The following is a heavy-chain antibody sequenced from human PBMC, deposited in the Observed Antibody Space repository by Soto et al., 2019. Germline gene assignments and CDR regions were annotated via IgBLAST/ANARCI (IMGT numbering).Heavy chain of an antibody. J-gene: IGHJ6*02. CDR2: IIPIFGTA. CDR1: GGTLSSYA. CDR3: ARDGPSMVRGFIGYYYYGMDV. D-gene: IGHD3-10*01. V-gene: IGHV1-69*01. Sequence: QVQLVQSGAEVKKPGSSVKVSCKASGGTLSSYAISWVRQAPGQGLEWMGGIIPIFGTANYAQKFQGRVTITAAESTSTAYMELSSRRSEDTAVYYCARDGPSMVRGFIGYYYYGMDVWGQGTTVTVSS.